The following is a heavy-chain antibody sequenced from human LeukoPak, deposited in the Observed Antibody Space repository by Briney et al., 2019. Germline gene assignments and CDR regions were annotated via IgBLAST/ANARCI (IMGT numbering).Heavy chain of an antibody. V-gene: IGHV3-21*01. CDR1: GFTFSSYS. Sequence: GGSLRLSCAASGFTFSSYSMTWVRQAPGKGLEWVSSISSSSSYIYYADSVKGRFTISRDNAKNSLYLQMNSLRAEDTAVYYCARVGVGALSPIDYWGQGTLVTVSS. CDR2: ISSSSSYI. D-gene: IGHD1-26*01. CDR3: ARVGVGALSPIDY. J-gene: IGHJ4*02.